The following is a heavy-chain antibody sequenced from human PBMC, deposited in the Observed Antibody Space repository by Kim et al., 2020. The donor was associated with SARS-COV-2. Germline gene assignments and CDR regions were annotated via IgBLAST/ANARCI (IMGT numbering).Heavy chain of an antibody. CDR3: ARLQLECPFDD. Sequence: SETLSLTCTVSGGSISSSSYYWGWRRQPPGKGLEWIGSIHNSGTTYYNPSLKSRVTISVDTPKNQSLLKLCSVTAADTAVYYCARLQLECPFDDWGQRA. V-gene: IGHV4-39*06. J-gene: IGHJ4*02. D-gene: IGHD1-1*01. CDR2: IHNSGTT. CDR1: GGSISSSSYY.